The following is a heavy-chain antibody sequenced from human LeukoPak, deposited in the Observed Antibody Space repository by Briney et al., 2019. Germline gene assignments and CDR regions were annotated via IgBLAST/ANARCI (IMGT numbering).Heavy chain of an antibody. CDR3: ARGQGLGSITIFGVVIKPHPYYFDY. Sequence: ASVKVSCKASGYTFTSYYMHWVRQAPGQGLEWMGIINPSGGSTSYAQKFQGSVTMTRDTSTSTVYMELSSLRSEDTAVYYCARGQGLGSITIFGVVIKPHPYYFDYWGQGTLVTVSS. CDR2: INPSGGST. D-gene: IGHD3-3*01. J-gene: IGHJ4*02. CDR1: GYTFTSYY. V-gene: IGHV1-46*01.